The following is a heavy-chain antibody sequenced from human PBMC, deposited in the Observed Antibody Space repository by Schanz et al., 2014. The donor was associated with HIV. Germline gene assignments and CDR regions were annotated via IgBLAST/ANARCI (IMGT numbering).Heavy chain of an antibody. Sequence: EVQMLESGGGSVQPGGSLRLSCAASGFTFSNFAMSWVRQAPGKGLEWVSSISGSGVSTFYAGSVKGRFAISRDKSKNTRYLQIRSLRAEDTAVYYCAKDRNHYDSRYRGKGNYYYYYGMDVWGQGTTVTVSS. CDR2: ISGSGVST. D-gene: IGHD3-22*01. J-gene: IGHJ6*02. V-gene: IGHV3-23*01. CDR3: AKDRNHYDSRYRGKGNYYYYYGMDV. CDR1: GFTFSNFA.